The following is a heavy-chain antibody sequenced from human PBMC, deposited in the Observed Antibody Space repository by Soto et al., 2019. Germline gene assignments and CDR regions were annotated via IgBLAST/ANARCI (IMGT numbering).Heavy chain of an antibody. CDR3: ARAPPSVCSGGSCPEGWFDP. D-gene: IGHD2-15*01. Sequence: QVQLQQWGAELLKPSEALSLTCAVYGVSFRGYYGSWIRQPPGERLERIAAINHSGSTNYNPALTGRVTISVDTSKNQFSLKLSSMTAADTAVYYCARAPPSVCSGGSCPEGWFDPWGQGTLVTVSS. J-gene: IGHJ5*02. CDR1: GVSFRGYY. V-gene: IGHV4-34*01. CDR2: INHSGST.